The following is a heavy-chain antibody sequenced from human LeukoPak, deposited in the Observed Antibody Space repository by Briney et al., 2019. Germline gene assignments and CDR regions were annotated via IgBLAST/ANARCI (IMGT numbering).Heavy chain of an antibody. CDR1: GFTFNSSE. V-gene: IGHV3-48*03. J-gene: IGHJ6*02. CDR2: ISSTGSTT. Sequence: PGGSLRLSCAASGFTFNSSEMNWVRQAPGKGLEWVSYISSTGSTTYYADSVKGRFTISRDNAKNSLFLQMNSLRAEDTAVYYCARELYSGYRSYYYYYGMDVWGQGTTVTVSS. CDR3: ARELYSGYRSYYYYYGMDV. D-gene: IGHD5-12*01.